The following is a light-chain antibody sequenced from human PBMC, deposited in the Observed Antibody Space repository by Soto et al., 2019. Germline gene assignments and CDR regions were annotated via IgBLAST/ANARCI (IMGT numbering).Light chain of an antibody. J-gene: IGKJ1*01. Sequence: IVLTQSPGTLSLSPGERATLSCRASQSVSSNYLAWYQQKPGQAPRLLIYGASSRATAIPDRVSGSGSGTDFTLTISRLEPEDFAGYYCHQYGSSPWSFGQGTKVEIK. CDR1: QSVSSNY. CDR3: HQYGSSPWS. CDR2: GAS. V-gene: IGKV3-20*01.